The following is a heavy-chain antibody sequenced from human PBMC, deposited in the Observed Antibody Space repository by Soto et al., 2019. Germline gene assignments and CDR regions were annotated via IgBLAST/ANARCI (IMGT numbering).Heavy chain of an antibody. CDR1: AGSISSYY. V-gene: IGHV4-59*01. J-gene: IGHJ4*02. D-gene: IGHD2-21*01. CDR3: ARGWGGTFDY. CDR2: IYYSGST. Sequence: SETLSLTCTVSAGSISSYYWSWIRQPPGKGLEWIGYIYYSGSTNYNPSLKSRVTISVDTSKNQFSLKLSSVTAADTAVYYCARGWGGTFDYWGQGTLVTVSS.